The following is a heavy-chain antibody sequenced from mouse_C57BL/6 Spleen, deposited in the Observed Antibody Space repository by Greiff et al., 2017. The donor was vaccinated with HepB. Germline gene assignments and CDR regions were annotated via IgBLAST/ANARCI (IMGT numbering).Heavy chain of an antibody. J-gene: IGHJ3*01. Sequence: EVQVVESGPELVKPGASVKISCKASGYSFTGYYMHWVKQSSEKSLEWIGEINPSTGGTSYNQKFKGKATLTVDKSSSTAYMQLKSLTSEDSAVYYCAREALGNWFAYWGQGTLVTVSA. CDR1: GYSFTGYY. D-gene: IGHD4-1*01. V-gene: IGHV1-43*01. CDR2: INPSTGGT. CDR3: AREALGNWFAY.